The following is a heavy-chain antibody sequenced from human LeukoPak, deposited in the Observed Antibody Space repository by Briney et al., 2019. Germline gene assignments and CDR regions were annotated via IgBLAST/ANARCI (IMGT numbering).Heavy chain of an antibody. D-gene: IGHD3-16*01. CDR3: ARDYAPNWFDP. Sequence: PGGSLSLSCVGSGFTCSSHWMSWVRQAPGKGLEWVANIKQDGSEVDYVDSVKGRFTISRDNAKNSLFLQMNSLRAEDTAVYYCARDYAPNWFDPWGQGTLVTVSS. CDR1: GFTCSSHW. V-gene: IGHV3-7*01. J-gene: IGHJ5*02. CDR2: IKQDGSEV.